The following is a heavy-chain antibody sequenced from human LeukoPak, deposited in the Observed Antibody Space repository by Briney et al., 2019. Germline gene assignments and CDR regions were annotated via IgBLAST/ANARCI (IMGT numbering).Heavy chain of an antibody. V-gene: IGHV3-21*01. D-gene: IGHD1-14*01. CDR1: GFTFSSNN. CDR3: ARDSTVRDLDY. J-gene: IGHJ4*02. Sequence: ETLTLSCAASGFTFSSNNWNCCRRAPGEGLQGFSSISTSSSYIYYADSVKGRFTISRDNARNSLYLQMNSLRAEDTAVYYCARDSTVRDLDYWGQGTLVTVSS. CDR2: ISTSSSYI.